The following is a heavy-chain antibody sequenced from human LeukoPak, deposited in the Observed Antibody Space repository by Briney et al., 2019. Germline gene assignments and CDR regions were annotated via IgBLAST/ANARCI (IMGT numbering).Heavy chain of an antibody. CDR1: GYSISSGYY. V-gene: IGHV4-38-2*02. Sequence: SETLSLTCTVSGYSISSGYYWGWIRQPPGKGLEWIGSIYHSGRTFYNPSLKSRVTISVDTSKNQFSLKLSSVTAADTAVYYCARVKVSHFDYWGQGTLVTVSS. D-gene: IGHD1-14*01. CDR2: IYHSGRT. J-gene: IGHJ4*02. CDR3: ARVKVSHFDY.